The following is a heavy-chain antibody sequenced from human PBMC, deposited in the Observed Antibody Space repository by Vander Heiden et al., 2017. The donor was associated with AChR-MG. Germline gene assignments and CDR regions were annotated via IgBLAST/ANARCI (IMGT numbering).Heavy chain of an antibody. V-gene: IGHV4-4*02. D-gene: IGHD3-10*01. Sequence: QVQLQESGPGLVKPSGTLSLTFGLSGVSILSNNWWSWVRQSPGKGLEWIGEMYHGGTSNYNPSLQSRVTISLDKSKNQFSLNLYSVTAADTAIYYCSRYFYGTDQYYYDYWGQGVLVTVSS. J-gene: IGHJ4*02. CDR3: SRYFYGTDQYYYDY. CDR1: GVSILSNNW. CDR2: MYHGGTS.